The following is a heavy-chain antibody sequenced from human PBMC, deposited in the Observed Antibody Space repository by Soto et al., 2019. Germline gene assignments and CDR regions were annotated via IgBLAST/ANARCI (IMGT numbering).Heavy chain of an antibody. D-gene: IGHD3-22*01. J-gene: IGHJ6*02. CDR3: ARGGYYDSSGSRNYFYYGMNV. Sequence: QVQLVQSGAEVKKPGASVMVSCKASGYTFSSYGINWVRQAPGQGLEWLGWVSPYDGYTNYAQILQGRVSMTTDTSTKTAYMEVRSLRSDDTAVYYCARGGYYDSSGSRNYFYYGMNVWGQGTTVTVSS. CDR2: VSPYDGYT. V-gene: IGHV1-18*01. CDR1: GYTFSSYG.